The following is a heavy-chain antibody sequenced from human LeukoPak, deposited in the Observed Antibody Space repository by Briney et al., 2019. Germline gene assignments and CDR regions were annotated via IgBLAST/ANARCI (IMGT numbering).Heavy chain of an antibody. CDR3: ARRSYCGGDCYSFDY. V-gene: IGHV4-59*08. CDR2: IYYSGST. CDR1: GGSISGYY. Sequence: SETLSLTCTVSGGSISGYYWSWIRQPPGKGLEWIGYIYYSGSTNYNPSLKSRVTISVDTSKNQFSLKLSSVTAADTAVYYCARRSYCGGDCYSFDYWGQGTLVTVSS. D-gene: IGHD2-21*02. J-gene: IGHJ4*02.